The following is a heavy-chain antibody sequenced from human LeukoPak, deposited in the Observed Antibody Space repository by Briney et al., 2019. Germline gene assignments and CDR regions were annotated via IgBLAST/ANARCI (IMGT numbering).Heavy chain of an antibody. V-gene: IGHV4-4*07. CDR1: GGSISSYY. CDR2: IYTSGST. Sequence: KPSETLSLTCTVSGGSISSYYWSWIRQPAGKGLEWIGRIYTSGSTNYNPSLKSRVTMSVDTSKNQFSLKLSSVTAADTAVYYCAREKGPRNYYYYYMDVWGKGTTVTISS. J-gene: IGHJ6*03. CDR3: AREKGPRNYYYYYMDV.